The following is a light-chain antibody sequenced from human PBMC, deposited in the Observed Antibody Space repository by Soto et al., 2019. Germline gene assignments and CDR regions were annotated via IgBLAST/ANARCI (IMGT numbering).Light chain of an antibody. V-gene: IGKV3-15*01. Sequence: ETVMTQSPVPLSVSPGERATLSCRASQSVGGNVAWYQQKPGQAARLLLYATATRATGIPARFSGSGSRTEFTLTISSLQSEDSAVYFCQQYSDWPPYTFGQGTKLEIK. CDR2: ATA. CDR1: QSVGGN. J-gene: IGKJ2*01. CDR3: QQYSDWPPYT.